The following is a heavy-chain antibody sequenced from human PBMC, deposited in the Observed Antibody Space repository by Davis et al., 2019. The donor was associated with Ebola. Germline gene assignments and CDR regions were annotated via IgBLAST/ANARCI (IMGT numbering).Heavy chain of an antibody. J-gene: IGHJ4*02. CDR1: GFIVSGNY. Sequence: GESLKISCAASGFIVSGNYMIWVRQAPGKGLECVSLLYSGVDTYYADSVKGRFTISRDNAKNSLYLQMNSLRAEDTAVYYCARRADYWGQGTLVTVSS. CDR3: ARRADY. V-gene: IGHV3-66*01. CDR2: LYSGVDT.